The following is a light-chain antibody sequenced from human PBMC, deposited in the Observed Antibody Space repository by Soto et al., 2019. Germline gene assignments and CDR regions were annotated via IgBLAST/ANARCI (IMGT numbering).Light chain of an antibody. J-gene: IGLJ3*02. Sequence: QSALTQPASVSGSPGQSITISCTGTSSDVGGYNLVSWYQQHPGKAPKLIIYEANKRPSGVSDRFSASRSGNTASLTISSLHPEDEADYSCCSFASGATFVFGGGTKLTVL. CDR3: CSFASGATFV. V-gene: IGLV2-23*02. CDR2: EAN. CDR1: SSDVGGYNL.